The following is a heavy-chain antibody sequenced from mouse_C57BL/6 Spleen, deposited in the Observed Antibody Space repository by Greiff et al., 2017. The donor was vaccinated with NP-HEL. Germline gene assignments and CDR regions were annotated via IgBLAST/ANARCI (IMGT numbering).Heavy chain of an antibody. CDR1: GFTFSDYG. CDR2: ISSGSSTI. D-gene: IGHD4-1*01. CDR3: ARDNWDGGFFDY. Sequence: EVKLMESGGGLVKPGGSLKLSCAASGFTFSDYGMHWVRQAPEKGLEWVAYISSGSSTIYYADTVKGRFTISRDNAKNTLFLQMTSLRSEDTAMYYCARDNWDGGFFDYWGQGTTLTVSS. J-gene: IGHJ2*01. V-gene: IGHV5-17*01.